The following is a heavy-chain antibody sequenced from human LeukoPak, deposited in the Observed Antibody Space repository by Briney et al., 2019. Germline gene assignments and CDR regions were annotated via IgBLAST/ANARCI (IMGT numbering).Heavy chain of an antibody. CDR3: ARMGKLGRLGY. Sequence: GESLKISCKGSGYSFTTYCIGWVRQMPGKGLEWMGIIYPGDSDIRYSPSFQGQVTISVDKSTRTAYLQWNSLKASDTAIYYCARMGKLGRLGYWGQGTLVTVSS. CDR1: GYSFTTYC. D-gene: IGHD3-9*01. CDR2: IYPGDSDI. V-gene: IGHV5-51*01. J-gene: IGHJ4*02.